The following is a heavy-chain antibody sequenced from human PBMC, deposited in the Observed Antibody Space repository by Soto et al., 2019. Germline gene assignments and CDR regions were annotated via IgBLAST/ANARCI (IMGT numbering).Heavy chain of an antibody. V-gene: IGHV3-23*01. CDR1: GFTFISYA. J-gene: IGHJ3*02. D-gene: IGHD3-9*01. CDR2: ISGGGGST. Sequence: PGGSLRLSCAASGFTFISYAMSWVRQAPGKGLEWVSAISGGGGSTYYADSVKGRFTISRDNSKNTLYLQMNSLRAEETAVYYCARVGTGSSKTLDIWGQGNMVTVSS. CDR3: ARVGTGSSKTLDI.